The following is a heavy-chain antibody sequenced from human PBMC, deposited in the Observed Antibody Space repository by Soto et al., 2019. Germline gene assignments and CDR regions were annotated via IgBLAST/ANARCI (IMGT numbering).Heavy chain of an antibody. J-gene: IGHJ4*02. V-gene: IGHV3-30-3*01. Sequence: GGSLRLSCAASGFTFSSYAMHWVRQAPGKGLEWVAVISYDGSNKYYADSVKGRFTISRDNSKNTLYLQMNSLRAEDTAVYYCARWDHDFWSGYFDYWGQGTLVTVSS. CDR3: ARWDHDFWSGYFDY. CDR2: ISYDGSNK. D-gene: IGHD3-3*01. CDR1: GFTFSSYA.